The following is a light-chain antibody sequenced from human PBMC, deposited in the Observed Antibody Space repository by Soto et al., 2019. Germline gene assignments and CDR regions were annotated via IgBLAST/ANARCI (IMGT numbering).Light chain of an antibody. V-gene: IGKV3-11*01. Sequence: EIVLTQSPATLSLSPGERATLSCRASQSVSSNLAWYQQKPGQAPRLLIYDASNRATGIPARFSGSGSGTDITPTISSLEPDDFAVYYQQHRSNWPQTFGQGTKVEIK. J-gene: IGKJ1*01. CDR1: QSVSSN. CDR2: DAS. CDR3: QHRSNWPQT.